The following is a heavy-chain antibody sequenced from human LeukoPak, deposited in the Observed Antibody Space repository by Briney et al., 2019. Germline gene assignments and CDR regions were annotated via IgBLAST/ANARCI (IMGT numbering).Heavy chain of an antibody. J-gene: IGHJ6*03. CDR2: ISSSGSTI. CDR3: ARPYRYYYYYMDV. V-gene: IGHV3-48*03. D-gene: IGHD4-11*01. Sequence: QPGGSLRRSCAASGFTCSSYEMNWVRQAPGKGLEWVSYISSSGSTIYYADSVKGRFTISRDNAKNSLYLQMNSLRAEDTAVYYCARPYRYYYYYMDVWGKGTTVTVSS. CDR1: GFTCSSYE.